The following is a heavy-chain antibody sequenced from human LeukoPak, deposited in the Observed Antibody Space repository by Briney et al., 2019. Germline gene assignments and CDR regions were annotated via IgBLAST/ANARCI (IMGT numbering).Heavy chain of an antibody. CDR2: IIPIFGTA. D-gene: IGHD4-23*01. J-gene: IGHJ4*02. CDR1: GGTFSSYA. Sequence: SVKVSCKASGGTFSSYAISWVRQAPGQGLEWMGGIIPIFGTANYAQKFQGRVTITADESTSTAYMELSSLRSEDTAVYYCARDYGGNSVGGFDYWGQGTLVTVSS. CDR3: ARDYGGNSVGGFDY. V-gene: IGHV1-69*13.